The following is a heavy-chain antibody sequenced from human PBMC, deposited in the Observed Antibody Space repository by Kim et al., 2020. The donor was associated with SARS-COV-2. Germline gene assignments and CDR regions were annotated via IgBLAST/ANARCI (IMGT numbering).Heavy chain of an antibody. CDR3: ARSTGTDLDY. J-gene: IGHJ4*02. CDR2: ISTLGVT. V-gene: IGHV4-39*01. CDR1: GVSVTRGTYY. D-gene: IGHD1-1*01. Sequence: SETLSLTCTVSGVSVTRGTYYWGWLRQPPGKGLVWMGSISTLGVTYYNPFLKSRVSVSMDMSENQFSLMVTSMTAADTAVYYCARSTGTDLDYWGQGTLVTVSS.